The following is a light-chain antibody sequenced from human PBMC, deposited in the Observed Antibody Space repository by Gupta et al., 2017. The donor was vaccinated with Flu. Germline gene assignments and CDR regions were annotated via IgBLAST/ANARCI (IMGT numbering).Light chain of an antibody. J-gene: IGLJ1*01. CDR2: EVN. CDR3: SSYAGYSQYV. CDR1: SDDVGRYNY. V-gene: IGLV2-8*01. Sequence: QSALTQPPSASGSPGQSVTISCTGTSDDVGRYNYVSWYQHHPGKAPKLMIYEVNKRPSGVSGRFSGSKSGNTASLTVSALQAEEESDYYCSSYAGYSQYVFGTGTRVTVL.